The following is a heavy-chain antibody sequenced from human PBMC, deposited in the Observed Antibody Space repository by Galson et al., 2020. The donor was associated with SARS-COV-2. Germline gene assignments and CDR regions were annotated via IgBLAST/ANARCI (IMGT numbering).Heavy chain of an antibody. CDR1: GFSLSTSGVG. J-gene: IGHJ3*02. Sequence: SGPTLVKPTQTLTLTCTFSGFSLSTSGVGVGWIRQPPGKALEWLAVTYCSDDKRYSPSLKSRLTITKDTSKKQVVLTMTNMDPVDTATYYCARQYYYDSPDAFDIWGQGTKVTVSS. CDR2: TYCSDDK. D-gene: IGHD3-22*01. CDR3: ARQYYYDSPDAFDI. V-gene: IGHV2-5*01.